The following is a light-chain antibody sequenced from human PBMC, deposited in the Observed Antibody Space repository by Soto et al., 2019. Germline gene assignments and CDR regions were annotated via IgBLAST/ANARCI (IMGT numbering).Light chain of an antibody. Sequence: EIVLTQSPGTLSLSPGERATLSCRASQSVSSSYLAWYQQKPGQAPRLLIYGASSRATGIPDRFSGSGSGTDFTLTISRLEPEDFAVYYCQQYGSSPFGQGTMV. CDR3: QQYGSSP. J-gene: IGKJ1*01. CDR1: QSVSSSY. V-gene: IGKV3-20*01. CDR2: GAS.